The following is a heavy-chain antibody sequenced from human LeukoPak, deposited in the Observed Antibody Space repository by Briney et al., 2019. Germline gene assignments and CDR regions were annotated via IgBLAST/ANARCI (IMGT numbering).Heavy chain of an antibody. CDR2: INSDGSST. D-gene: IGHD6-13*01. CDR3: ARQGTIAAAEIDY. Sequence: GGSLRLSCAASGFTFSSYWMHWVRQAPGKGLVWVSRINSDGSSTSYADSVKGRFTISRDNAKNTLYLQMNSLRAEDTAVYYCARQGTIAAAEIDYWGQRTLVTVSS. J-gene: IGHJ4*02. CDR1: GFTFSSYW. V-gene: IGHV3-74*01.